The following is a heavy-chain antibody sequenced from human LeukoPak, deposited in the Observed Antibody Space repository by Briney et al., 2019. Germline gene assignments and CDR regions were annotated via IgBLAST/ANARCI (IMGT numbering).Heavy chain of an antibody. CDR3: ARGSYCGDTNCYNYYYMDV. J-gene: IGHJ6*03. Sequence: PSETLSLTCTVSGGSTNSGSYYWSWVRQPAGRGLEWHVHFYTSATTTYNPSLKSRVTISVDTSKTQFSLKLTSVTAADTAVYYCARGSYCGDTNCYNYYYMDVWGNGTTVTVSS. CDR1: GGSTNSGSYY. CDR2: FYTSATT. V-gene: IGHV4-61*09. D-gene: IGHD1-26*01.